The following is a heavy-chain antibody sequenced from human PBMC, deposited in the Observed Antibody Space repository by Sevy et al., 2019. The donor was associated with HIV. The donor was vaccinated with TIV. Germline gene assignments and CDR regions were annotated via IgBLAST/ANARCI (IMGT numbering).Heavy chain of an antibody. V-gene: IGHV1-58*01. CDR1: GFTFTSSA. J-gene: IGHJ6*03. D-gene: IGHD4-17*01. CDR3: AADLFGDLGGYYYYYYMDV. Sequence: ASVKVSCKASGFTFTSSAVQWVRQARGQRLEWIGWIVVGSGNTNYAQKFQERVTITRDMSTSTAYMELSSLGSEDTAVYYCAADLFGDLGGYYYYYYMDVWGKGTTVTVSS. CDR2: IVVGSGNT.